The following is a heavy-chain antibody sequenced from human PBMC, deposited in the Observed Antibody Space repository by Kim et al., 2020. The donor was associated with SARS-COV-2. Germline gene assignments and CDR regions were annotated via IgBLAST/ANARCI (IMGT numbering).Heavy chain of an antibody. J-gene: IGHJ6*02. Sequence: SETLSLTCAVSGGSISSSNWWSWVRQPPGKGLEWIGEIYHSGSTNYNPSLKSRVTISVDKSKNQFSLKLSSVTAADTAVYYCARRDWTYCSSTSCYPIYYYYGMDVWGQGTTVTVSS. CDR3: ARRDWTYCSSTSCYPIYYYYGMDV. D-gene: IGHD2-2*01. CDR1: GGSISSSNW. V-gene: IGHV4-4*02. CDR2: IYHSGST.